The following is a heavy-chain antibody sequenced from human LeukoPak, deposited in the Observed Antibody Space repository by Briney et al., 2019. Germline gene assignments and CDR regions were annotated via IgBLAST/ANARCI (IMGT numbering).Heavy chain of an antibody. CDR2: IYYSGST. J-gene: IGHJ4*02. Sequence: PSETLSLTCTVSGGSISSYYWSWIRQPPGKGLEWIGYIYYSGSTNYNPSLKSRVTISVDTSKNQFSLKLSSVTAADTAVYYCAKDLQVDGVWDVDQWGQGTLVTVSS. CDR3: AKDLQVDGVWDVDQ. D-gene: IGHD4-17*01. CDR1: GGSISSYY. V-gene: IGHV4-59*01.